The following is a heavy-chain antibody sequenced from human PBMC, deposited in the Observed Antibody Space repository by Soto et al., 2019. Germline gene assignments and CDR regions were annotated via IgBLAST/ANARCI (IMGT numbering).Heavy chain of an antibody. CDR3: GGGGVGFGGVIVDAFDI. V-gene: IGHV3-33*01. D-gene: IGHD3-16*02. J-gene: IGHJ3*02. CDR1: GFTFSSYG. CDR2: IWYDGSNK. Sequence: QVQLVESGGGVVQPGRSLRLSCAASGFTFSSYGMHWVRQAPGKGLEWVAVIWYDGSNKYYADSVKGRFTISRDNFKNTLYRQMNGLGAEDRAVFYCGGGGVGFGGVIVDAFDIWGQGTMVTVSS.